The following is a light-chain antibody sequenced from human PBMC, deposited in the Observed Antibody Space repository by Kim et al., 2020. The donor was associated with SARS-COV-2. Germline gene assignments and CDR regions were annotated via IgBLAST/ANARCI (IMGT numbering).Light chain of an antibody. CDR1: QSVSSY. CDR3: QQRSNWPPLT. CDR2: DAS. J-gene: IGKJ4*01. Sequence: ELVLTQSPATLSLSPGERATLSCRASQSVSSYLAWYQQKPGQAPRLLIYDASNRATGIPARFSGSGSGTDFTLTISSLEPEDFAVYYCQQRSNWPPLTFGGGTKVYIK. V-gene: IGKV3-11*01.